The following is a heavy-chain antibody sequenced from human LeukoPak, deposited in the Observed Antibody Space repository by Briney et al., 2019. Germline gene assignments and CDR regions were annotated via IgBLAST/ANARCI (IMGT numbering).Heavy chain of an antibody. D-gene: IGHD3-10*01. CDR1: GGSISTTLYY. CDR2: ILYSGRT. CDR3: ARRKSGGSVNWYFDL. V-gene: IGHV4-39*01. Sequence: SETLSLTCTVSGGSISTTLYYWSWIRQPPGQGLEWIGSILYSGRTYNNPSLKRRVTTSVDTSKNQFSLSLSSVTAADTAVYFCARRKSGGSVNWYFDLWGRGTLVTVSS. J-gene: IGHJ2*01.